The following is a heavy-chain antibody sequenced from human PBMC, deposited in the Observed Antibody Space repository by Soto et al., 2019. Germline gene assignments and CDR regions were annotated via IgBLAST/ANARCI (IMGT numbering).Heavy chain of an antibody. V-gene: IGHV3-33*01. CDR2: IWYDGSNK. CDR1: GVTFSSYG. J-gene: IGHJ4*02. Sequence: SGGSLRLSCAAAGVTFSSYGMHWVRQAPGKGLEWVAVIWYDGSNKYYADSVKGRFTISRDNSKNTLYLQMNSLRAEDTAVYYCARDQQWLVRFYFDFWGQGTLVTASS. CDR3: ARDQQWLVRFYFDF. D-gene: IGHD6-19*01.